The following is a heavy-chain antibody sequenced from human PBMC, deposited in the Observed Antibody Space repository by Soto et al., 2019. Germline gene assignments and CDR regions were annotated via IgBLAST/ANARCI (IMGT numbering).Heavy chain of an antibody. Sequence: QVQLVQSGAEVKKPGASVKVSCEAAGYTFTTYGISWVRQAPGQGLEWMGWISPYNGNTNYAQKFQGKATMTTDTSTSTAYMDLRSLRSGDTAVYYCARGAPSWAYGMDVWGQGTTVTVSS. CDR1: GYTFTTYG. CDR2: ISPYNGNT. CDR3: ARGAPSWAYGMDV. J-gene: IGHJ6*02. V-gene: IGHV1-18*01. D-gene: IGHD1-26*01.